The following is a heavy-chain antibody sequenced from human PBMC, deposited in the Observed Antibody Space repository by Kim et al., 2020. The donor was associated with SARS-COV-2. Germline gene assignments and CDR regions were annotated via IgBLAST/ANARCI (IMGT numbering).Heavy chain of an antibody. D-gene: IGHD3-3*01. CDR2: INPSGGST. CDR1: GYTFTSYY. V-gene: IGHV1-46*01. CDR3: ARGGWSLEWLSYYYYGMDV. J-gene: IGHJ6*02. Sequence: ASVKVSCKASGYTFTSYYMHWVRQAPGQGLEWMGIINPSGGSTSYAQKFQGRVTMTRDTSTSTVYMELSSLRSEDTAVYYCARGGWSLEWLSYYYYGMDVWGQGTTVTVSS.